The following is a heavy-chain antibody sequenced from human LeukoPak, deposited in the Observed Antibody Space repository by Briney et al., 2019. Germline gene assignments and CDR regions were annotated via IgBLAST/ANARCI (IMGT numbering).Heavy chain of an antibody. J-gene: IGHJ4*02. CDR2: IKSKTDGGTT. V-gene: IGHV3-15*01. D-gene: IGHD6-19*01. CDR3: ARGVRIAVAGYIDC. Sequence: GGSLRLSCAASGFTFSNAWMSWVRQAPGKGLEWVGRIKSKTDGGTTDYAAPVKGRFTISRDDSKNTLYLQMNSLRSDDTAVYYCARGVRIAVAGYIDCWGQGTLVTVSS. CDR1: GFTFSNAW.